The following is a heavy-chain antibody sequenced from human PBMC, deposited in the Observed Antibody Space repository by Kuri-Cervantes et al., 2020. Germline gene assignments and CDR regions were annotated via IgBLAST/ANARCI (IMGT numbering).Heavy chain of an antibody. J-gene: IGHJ2*01. Sequence: GSLRLSCAVNGGSFSGYYWSWIRQPPGKGLEWIAEINHSGTSNYNPSLKSRVTISVDTSKIQFSLKLTSVAAADTAVYYCARGSYDSSGNYFGWYFDLWGRGTLVTVSS. CDR2: INHSGTS. CDR1: GGSFSGYY. CDR3: ARGSYDSSGNYFGWYFDL. V-gene: IGHV4-34*01. D-gene: IGHD3-22*01.